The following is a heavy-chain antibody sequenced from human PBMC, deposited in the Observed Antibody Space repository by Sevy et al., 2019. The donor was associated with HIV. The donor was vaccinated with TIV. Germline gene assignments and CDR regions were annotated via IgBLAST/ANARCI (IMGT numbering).Heavy chain of an antibody. CDR1: GYTLTELS. V-gene: IGHV1-24*01. CDR2: FDPEDGET. J-gene: IGHJ3*02. Sequence: ASVKVSCKVSGYTLTELSMHWVRQAPGKGLEWMGGFDPEDGETIYAQKFQGRVTMTEDTSTDTAYMELSSLRSEDTAVYYWATATTIFGVVIISAVDAFDIWGQGTMVTVSS. D-gene: IGHD3-3*01. CDR3: ATATTIFGVVIISAVDAFDI.